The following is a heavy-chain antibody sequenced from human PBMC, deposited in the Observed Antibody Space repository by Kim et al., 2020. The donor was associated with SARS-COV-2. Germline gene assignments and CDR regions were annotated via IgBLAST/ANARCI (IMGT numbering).Heavy chain of an antibody. CDR1: GFTFSSYG. V-gene: IGHV3-33*05. Sequence: EGSLRLSCAASGFTFSSYGMHWVRQAPGKGLEWVAVISYDGSNKYYADSVKGRFTISRDNSKNTLYLQMNSLRAEDTAVYYCARDQVHCPFDSWGQGTLVTVSS. CDR3: ARDQVHCPFDS. D-gene: IGHD2-21*01. CDR2: ISYDGSNK. J-gene: IGHJ4*02.